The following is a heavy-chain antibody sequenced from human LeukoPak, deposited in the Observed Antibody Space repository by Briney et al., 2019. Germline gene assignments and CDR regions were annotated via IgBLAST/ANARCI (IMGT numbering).Heavy chain of an antibody. D-gene: IGHD6-19*01. CDR1: GGSISSYY. CDR2: IYYSGST. CDR3: ARTLSGIAVAGSDY. J-gene: IGHJ4*02. V-gene: IGHV4-59*12. Sequence: SGTLSLTCTVSGGSISSYYWSWIRQTPGKGLEWIGDIYYSGSTNYNPSLKSRVTISVDKSKNQFSLKLSSVTAADTAVYYCARTLSGIAVAGSDYWGQGTLVTVSS.